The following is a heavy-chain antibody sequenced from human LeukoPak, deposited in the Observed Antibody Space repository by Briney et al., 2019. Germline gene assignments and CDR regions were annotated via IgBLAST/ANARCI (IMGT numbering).Heavy chain of an antibody. D-gene: IGHD6-13*01. J-gene: IGHJ4*02. CDR1: GFTFSNFA. Sequence: PGRSPRLSCAASGFTFSNFAMHWVRQAPGKGLEWVAVISYDGTNKYYIDSVKGRFTISRDNSKNTVYLQMNSLRPEDTAVYYCARGDGIAAAAADYWGQGTLVTVSS. V-gene: IGHV3-30-3*01. CDR3: ARGDGIAAAAADY. CDR2: ISYDGTNK.